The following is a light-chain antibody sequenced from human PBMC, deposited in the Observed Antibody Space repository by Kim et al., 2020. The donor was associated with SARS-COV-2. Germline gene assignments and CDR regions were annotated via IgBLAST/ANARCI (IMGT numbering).Light chain of an antibody. CDR1: QSISRH. J-gene: IGKJ1*01. CDR2: GAS. Sequence: DIQMTQSPSSLSASVGDRVTITCRASQSISRHLSWYHQKPGQAPKLLIYGASNLQSGVPSRFSGSGSGTDFTLTISSLHPDDFATYYCQQSYSTTWTFGQGTKVDIK. CDR3: QQSYSTTWT. V-gene: IGKV1-39*01.